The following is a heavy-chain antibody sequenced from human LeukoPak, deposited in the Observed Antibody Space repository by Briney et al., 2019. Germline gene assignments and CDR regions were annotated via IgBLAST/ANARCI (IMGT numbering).Heavy chain of an antibody. J-gene: IGHJ5*02. CDR2: ISAYNGNT. Sequence: GASVKVSCKASGYTFTSYGISWVRQAPGQGLEWMGWISAYNGNTNYAQKLQGRVTMTTDTSTSTAYMELRSLRSDDTAVYYCARDLDSSGYQGWFDPWGQGTLVTVSS. CDR1: GYTFTSYG. D-gene: IGHD3-22*01. CDR3: ARDLDSSGYQGWFDP. V-gene: IGHV1-18*01.